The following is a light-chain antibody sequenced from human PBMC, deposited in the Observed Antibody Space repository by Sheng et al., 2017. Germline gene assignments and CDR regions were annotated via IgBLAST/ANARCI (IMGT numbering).Light chain of an antibody. CDR3: QQYYSYPMS. V-gene: IGKV1-16*02. J-gene: IGKJ3*01. CDR1: QTIYSY. CDR2: AAS. Sequence: DIQMTQSPSSLSASVGDRVTLTCRASQTIYSYFNWYQQKPGKAPKSLIYAASILQGGVPSKFSGSGSGTDFTLTITSLQPEDFATYYCQQYYSYPMSFGPGTKVDIK.